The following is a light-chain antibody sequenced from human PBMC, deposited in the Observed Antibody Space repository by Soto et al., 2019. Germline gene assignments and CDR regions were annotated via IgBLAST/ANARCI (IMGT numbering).Light chain of an antibody. Sequence: EIVLTQSPATLSLSPGDTATLSCRASQSVSNYFAWYQQKPGQAPRLLIYDASNRATGIPDRFSGSGSGTDFTLTISRLEPEDFAVYYCQQYGSSPRTFGQGTKVDIK. CDR2: DAS. J-gene: IGKJ1*01. V-gene: IGKV3-20*01. CDR1: QSVSNY. CDR3: QQYGSSPRT.